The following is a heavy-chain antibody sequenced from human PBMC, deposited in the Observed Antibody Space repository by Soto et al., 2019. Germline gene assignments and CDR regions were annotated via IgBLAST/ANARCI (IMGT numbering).Heavy chain of an antibody. J-gene: IGHJ4*02. D-gene: IGHD3-22*01. V-gene: IGHV4-59*01. CDR1: GGSISSYY. CDR3: ARDSRPLYYDSSGSYFDF. Sequence: SETLSLTCTVSGGSISSYYWSWIRQPPGKGLEWIGYIYYSGSTNYNPSLKSRVTISVDTSKNQFSLKLSSVTAADTAVYYCARDSRPLYYDSSGSYFDFWGQGALVTVSS. CDR2: IYYSGST.